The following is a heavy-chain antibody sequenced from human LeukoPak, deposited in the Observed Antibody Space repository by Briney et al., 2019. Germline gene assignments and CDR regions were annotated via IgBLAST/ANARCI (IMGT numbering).Heavy chain of an antibody. CDR1: GFTFSSYS. CDR3: ARDQPDYYDSSGSPDY. CDR2: ISSSSSYI. V-gene: IGHV3-21*01. Sequence: GGSLRLSCAASGFTFSSYSMNWVRQAPGKGLEWVSSISSSSSYIYYADSVKGRFTISRDNAKNSLYLQMNSLRAEDTAVYYCARDQPDYYDSSGSPDYWGQGTLVTVSS. J-gene: IGHJ4*02. D-gene: IGHD3-22*01.